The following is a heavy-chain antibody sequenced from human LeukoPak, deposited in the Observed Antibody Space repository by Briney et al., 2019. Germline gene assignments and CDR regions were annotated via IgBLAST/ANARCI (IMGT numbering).Heavy chain of an antibody. CDR2: IKSKADGGTT. D-gene: IGHD4-17*01. V-gene: IGHV3-15*01. J-gene: IGHJ4*02. CDR3: TTYGDYDGLIDY. CDR1: GFTFSNPW. Sequence: GGSLRLSCAASGFTFSNPWMSWVRQAPGKGLEWVGRIKSKADGGTTEYAAAVQGRFTISRDDSKNTLYLQMNSLKTEDTAVYYCTTYGDYDGLIDYWGQGTLVTVSS.